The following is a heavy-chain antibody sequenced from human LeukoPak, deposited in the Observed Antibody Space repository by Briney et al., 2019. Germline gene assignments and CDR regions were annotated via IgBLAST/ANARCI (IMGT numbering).Heavy chain of an antibody. CDR2: TYSDGSDT. J-gene: IGHJ4*02. V-gene: IGHV3-74*01. Sequence: GGSLRLSCAASGFTFSSYWMHWVRHAPGKGLVWVSRTYSDGSDTGYADSVKGRFTISRDNANNTLYLQMNSLRAEDTALYYCARDVGIAVPGLLYWGQGTLVTVSS. CDR3: ARDVGIAVPGLLY. CDR1: GFTFSSYW. D-gene: IGHD6-19*01.